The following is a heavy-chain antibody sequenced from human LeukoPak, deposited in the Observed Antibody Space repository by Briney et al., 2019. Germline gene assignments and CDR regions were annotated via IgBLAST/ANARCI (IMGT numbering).Heavy chain of an antibody. Sequence: SETLSLTCTVSGGSISSYYWSWIRQPPGKGLEWIGEIRHGGSTNYNPSLKSRVIISVDTSKNQFSLKLSSVTAADTAVYYCANGSYSPDYWGQGTLVTVSS. CDR3: ANGSYSPDY. CDR2: IRHGGST. V-gene: IGHV4-34*01. D-gene: IGHD1-26*01. CDR1: GGSISSYY. J-gene: IGHJ4*02.